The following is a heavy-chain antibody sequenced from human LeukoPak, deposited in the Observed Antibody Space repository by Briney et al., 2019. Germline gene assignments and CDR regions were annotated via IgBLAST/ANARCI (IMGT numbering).Heavy chain of an antibody. D-gene: IGHD3-3*01. Sequence: PGGSLRLSCVASGFTFSDHFMDWVRQAPGKGLEWVSYISSSGSTIYYADSVKGRFTISRDNAKNSLYLQMSSLRAEDTAVYYCARHKKTLDFWSGSPLFDYWGQGTLVTVSS. J-gene: IGHJ4*02. CDR1: GFTFSDHF. CDR3: ARHKKTLDFWSGSPLFDY. CDR2: ISSSGSTI. V-gene: IGHV3-11*01.